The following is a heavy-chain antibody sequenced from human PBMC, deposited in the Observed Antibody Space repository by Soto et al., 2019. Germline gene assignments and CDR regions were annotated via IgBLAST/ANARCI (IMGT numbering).Heavy chain of an antibody. CDR1: GFTFSSYG. CDR3: AKDLGLYDTLTGYSSYFDY. CDR2: ISGSGGST. J-gene: IGHJ4*02. V-gene: IGHV3-23*01. D-gene: IGHD3-9*01. Sequence: PGGSLRLSCTASGFTFSSYGMSWVRQAPGKGLEWVSAISGSGGSTYYTDSVKGRFTISRDNSKNTLYLQMKILGAEDTAVYYCAKDLGLYDTLTGYSSYFDYWGQGTLVTVSS.